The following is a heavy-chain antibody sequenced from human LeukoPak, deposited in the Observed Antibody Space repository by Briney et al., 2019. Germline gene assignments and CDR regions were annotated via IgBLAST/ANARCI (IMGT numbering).Heavy chain of an antibody. V-gene: IGHV3-7*03. D-gene: IGHD2-2*01. CDR2: INQRGSEK. CDR1: GFTFSNYW. Sequence: QSGGSLRLSCAASGFTFSNYWMSWVRQGPGEGLEWVANINQRGSEKYYVDSVKGRFTISRDNAKNSLDLQMNSLRVEDTATYYCARLVVPPGNRGWYYEYWGQGTLVTVSS. J-gene: IGHJ4*02. CDR3: ARLVVPPGNRGWYYEY.